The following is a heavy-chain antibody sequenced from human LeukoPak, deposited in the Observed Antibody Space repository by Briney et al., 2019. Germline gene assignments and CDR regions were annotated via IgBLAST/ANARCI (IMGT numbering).Heavy chain of an antibody. CDR2: INWNGGST. CDR1: GFTFGDYG. Sequence: GGSLRLFCAASGFTFGDYGMSWVRQAPGKGLEWVSGINWNGGSTGYADSVKGRFTISRDNAKNSLYLQMNSLRAEDTALYYCARVAYKDYYYMDVWGKGTTVTVSS. D-gene: IGHD5-24*01. J-gene: IGHJ6*03. CDR3: ARVAYKDYYYMDV. V-gene: IGHV3-20*04.